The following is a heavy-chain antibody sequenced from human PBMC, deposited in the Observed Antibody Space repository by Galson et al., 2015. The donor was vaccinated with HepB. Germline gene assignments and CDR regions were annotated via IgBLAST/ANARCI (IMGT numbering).Heavy chain of an antibody. CDR3: AKEAPKGELEPASWFDP. J-gene: IGHJ5*02. CDR2: ISGSGGST. Sequence: SLRLSCAASGFTFSSYAMSWVHQAPGKGLEWVSAISGSGGSTYYADSVKGRFTISRDNSKNTLYLQMNSLRAEDTAVYYCAKEAPKGELEPASWFDPWGQGTLVTVSS. V-gene: IGHV3-23*01. D-gene: IGHD1-1*01. CDR1: GFTFSSYA.